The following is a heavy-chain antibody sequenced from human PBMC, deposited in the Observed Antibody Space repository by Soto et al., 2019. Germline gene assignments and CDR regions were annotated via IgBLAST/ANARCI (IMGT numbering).Heavy chain of an antibody. CDR1: GFTFSNND. V-gene: IGHV3-23*05. CDR2: IDGTSTFS. CDR3: AKNSGWFTA. J-gene: IGHJ5*02. Sequence: GGSLRLSCVASGFTFSNNDMTWVRQAPGKGLEWVSTIDGTSTFSNYADSVEGRFTISRDNSRNTVYLQMNSLRADDTAVYYCAKNSGWFTAWGRGTLVTVSS. D-gene: IGHD6-19*01.